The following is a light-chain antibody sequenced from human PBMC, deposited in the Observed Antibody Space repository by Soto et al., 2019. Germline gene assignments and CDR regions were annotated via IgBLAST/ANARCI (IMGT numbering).Light chain of an antibody. CDR3: QDRGNWPIFT. CDR2: GAS. Sequence: EIVLTQSPGTLSLSPGERATLSCRASQSVSSSYLAWYQQKPGQAPRLLIYGASSRATGIPARFTGSGSGTDFTLIISRLEPEDSAVYYCQDRGNWPIFTFGGGTKVEIK. V-gene: IGKV3D-20*02. CDR1: QSVSSSY. J-gene: IGKJ4*01.